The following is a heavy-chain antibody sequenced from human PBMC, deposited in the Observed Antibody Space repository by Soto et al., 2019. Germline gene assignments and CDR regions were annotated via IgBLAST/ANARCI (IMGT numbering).Heavy chain of an antibody. CDR3: ATHCSSTSCYYMFDP. D-gene: IGHD2-2*01. CDR2: INHYGST. CDR1: GGSFSSYY. J-gene: IGHJ5*02. V-gene: IGHV4-34*01. Sequence: QVQLQQWGAGLLKPSETLSLTCAVYGGSFSSYYWSWIRQPPGKGLEWIGQINHYGSTDYNPSLKSRVTISVDTSKNHFSLRLSSVTAADTAMYYCATHCSSTSCYYMFDPWGQGTLVTVSS.